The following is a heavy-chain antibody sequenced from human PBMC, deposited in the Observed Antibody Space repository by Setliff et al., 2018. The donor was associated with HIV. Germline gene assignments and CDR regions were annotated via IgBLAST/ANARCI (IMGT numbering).Heavy chain of an antibody. V-gene: IGHV4-38-2*02. CDR2: IHHSGRT. CDR3: ARDPRGLLSPVPRGYFDY. Sequence: PSETLSLTCTVSGYSISDGYYWGWVRQPPGKRLEWVASIHHSGRTYHNPSLQNRVTISVDTSQNQFSLKLSSATAADTAIYYCARDPRGLLSPVPRGYFDYWGQGALVTVSS. J-gene: IGHJ4*02. D-gene: IGHD3-22*01. CDR1: GYSISDGYY.